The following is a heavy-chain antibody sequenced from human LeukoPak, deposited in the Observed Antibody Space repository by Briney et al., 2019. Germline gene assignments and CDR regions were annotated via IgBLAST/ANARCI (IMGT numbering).Heavy chain of an antibody. J-gene: IGHJ4*02. CDR1: DSTFTTYG. V-gene: IGHV1-18*01. CDR3: ARESFAAARPGQFDY. Sequence: ASVKVSYTPSDSTFTTYGITWVRQAPGQGLEWMGWITAYNGNTNYAQKLQGRVTMTTDTSTSTAYMELRSLRSDDTAVYYCARESFAAARPGQFDYWGQGTLVTVSS. CDR2: ITAYNGNT. D-gene: IGHD6-6*01.